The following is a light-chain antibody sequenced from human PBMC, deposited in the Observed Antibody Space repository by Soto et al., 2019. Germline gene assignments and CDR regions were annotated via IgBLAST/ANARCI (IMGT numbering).Light chain of an antibody. CDR1: QTISSW. J-gene: IGKJ1*01. CDR2: KAS. CDR3: QHYNSYSEA. V-gene: IGKV1-5*03. Sequence: DIQMTQSPSSLSASVGERVTITCRASQTISSWLAWYQQKPGXAPKLLIYKASTLKSGVPSRFSGXXSGKEFTVTISGLQPDDFASYCCQHYNSYSEAFGQGTKVDI.